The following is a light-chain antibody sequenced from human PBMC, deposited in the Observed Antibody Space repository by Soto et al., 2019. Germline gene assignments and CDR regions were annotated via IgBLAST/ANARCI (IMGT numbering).Light chain of an antibody. Sequence: QSALTQPASVSGSPGQSITISCTGTSSDVGSYNLVSWFQQHPGKAPKLMIYEGSKWPSGVSHHFSGSKSGNTASLTISGLQADDEADYYCCSFAGSGTYVFGTGTKLTVL. CDR1: SSDVGSYNL. V-gene: IGLV2-23*01. CDR3: CSFAGSGTYV. J-gene: IGLJ1*01. CDR2: EGS.